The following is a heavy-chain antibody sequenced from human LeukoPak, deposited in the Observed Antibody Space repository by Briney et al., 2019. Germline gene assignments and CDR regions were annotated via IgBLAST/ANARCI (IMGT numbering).Heavy chain of an antibody. Sequence: GGSLRLSCATSGFTFSRYAMHWVRQAPGRGLEWVALIWYDGSHTYYADSVKGRFTISRDNSKNTLYLQMNSLRAEGTALYYCARNPVRNAYYRDSTRYWGQGTLVTVSS. J-gene: IGHJ4*02. D-gene: IGHD3-16*01. CDR1: GFTFSRYA. CDR2: IWYDGSHT. V-gene: IGHV3-33*08. CDR3: ARNPVRNAYYRDSTRY.